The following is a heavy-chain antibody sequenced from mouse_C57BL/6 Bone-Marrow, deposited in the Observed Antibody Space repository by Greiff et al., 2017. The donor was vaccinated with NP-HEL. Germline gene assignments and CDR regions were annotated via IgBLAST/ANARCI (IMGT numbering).Heavy chain of an antibody. Sequence: QVQLQQSGAELVKPGASVKVSCKASGYTFTSYWMHWVKQRPGQGLEWIGRIHPSDSDTNYNQKFKGKATLTVDKSSSTAYMQLSSLTSEDSAVYYCAIRGATGGYWYFDVWGTGTTVTVSS. D-gene: IGHD3-1*01. CDR2: IHPSDSDT. CDR3: AIRGATGGYWYFDV. CDR1: GYTFTSYW. J-gene: IGHJ1*03. V-gene: IGHV1-74*01.